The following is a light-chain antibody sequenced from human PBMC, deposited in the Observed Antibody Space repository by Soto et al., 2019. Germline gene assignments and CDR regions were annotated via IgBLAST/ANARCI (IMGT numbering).Light chain of an antibody. CDR3: QQYGSSPRIT. V-gene: IGKV3-20*01. J-gene: IGKJ5*01. CDR2: GAS. Sequence: DIVLTPSPGTLSLSPGERATLSCRAIQSVSSSYLAWYQQKPGQAPRLLIYGASSRATGIPDRFSGSGSGTDFTLTISRLEPEDFAVYYCQQYGSSPRITVGQGTRLEIK. CDR1: QSVSSSY.